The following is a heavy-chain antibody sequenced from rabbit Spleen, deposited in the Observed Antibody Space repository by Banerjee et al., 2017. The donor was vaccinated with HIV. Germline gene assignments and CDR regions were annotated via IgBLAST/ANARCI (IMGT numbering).Heavy chain of an antibody. CDR3: ARWAAGSGGWYTFNL. V-gene: IGHV1S40*01. J-gene: IGHJ4*01. D-gene: IGHD1-1*01. CDR1: GFSFSSSYY. CDR2: IYTGNSGIT. Sequence: QSLEESGGDLVKPGASLTLTCTASGFSFSSSYYTCWVRQAPGKGLEWIACIYTGNSGITYYANWVISRFTITSNTNQNTVDLKMTSLTAADTATYFCARWAAGSGGWYTFNLWGPGTLVTVS.